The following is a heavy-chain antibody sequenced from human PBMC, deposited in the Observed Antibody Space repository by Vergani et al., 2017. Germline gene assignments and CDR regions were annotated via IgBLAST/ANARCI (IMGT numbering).Heavy chain of an antibody. CDR1: GFTFSSYA. V-gene: IGHV1-69*01. CDR2: IIPIFGTA. D-gene: IGHD4-23*01. J-gene: IGHJ4*02. Sequence: VQLVESGGGLVQPGGSLRLSCAASGFTFSSYAISWVRQAPGQGLEWMGGIIPIFGTANYAQKFQGRVTITADESMGTAYMELSSLRSEDTAVYYCARGAHGGNFDDGGQGTLVT. CDR3: ARGAHGGNFDD.